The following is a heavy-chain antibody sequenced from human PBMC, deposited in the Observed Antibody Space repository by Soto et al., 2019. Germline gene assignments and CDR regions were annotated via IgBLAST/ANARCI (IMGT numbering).Heavy chain of an antibody. Sequence: ASVKVSCKASGGTFSSYTISWVRQAPGQGLEWMGRIIPILGIANYAQKFQGRVTITADKSTSTAYMELSSLRSEDTAVYYCARSRVAAAGTGDWFDPWGQGTLVTVSS. D-gene: IGHD6-13*01. J-gene: IGHJ5*02. CDR2: IIPILGIA. V-gene: IGHV1-69*02. CDR3: ARSRVAAAGTGDWFDP. CDR1: GGTFSSYT.